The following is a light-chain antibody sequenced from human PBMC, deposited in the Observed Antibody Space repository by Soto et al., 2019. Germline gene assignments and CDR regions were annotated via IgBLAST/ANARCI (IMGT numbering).Light chain of an antibody. CDR3: SSYTSSSTLG. J-gene: IGLJ3*02. Sequence: QSALTQPASVSGSPGQSITISCTGTSSDVGGYNYVSWYQQHPGNAPKLLIYDVSNRPSGVSNRFSGSKSGHTASLTISGLQAEDEADYYCSSYTSSSTLGFGGGTQLTVL. CDR2: DVS. CDR1: SSDVGGYNY. V-gene: IGLV2-14*01.